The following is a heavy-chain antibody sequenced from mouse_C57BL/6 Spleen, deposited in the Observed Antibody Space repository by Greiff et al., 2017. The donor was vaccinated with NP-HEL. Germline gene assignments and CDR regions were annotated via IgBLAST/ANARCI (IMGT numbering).Heavy chain of an antibody. J-gene: IGHJ2*01. V-gene: IGHV1-26*01. Sequence: EVQLQQSRPELVKPGASVKISCKASGYTFTDYYMNWVKQSHGKSLEWIGDINPNNGGTSYNQKFKGKATLTVDKSSSTAYLELRSLTSEDSEVYYCARDDYDEVYWGQGTTLTVSS. CDR3: ARDDYDEVY. D-gene: IGHD2-4*01. CDR1: GYTFTDYY. CDR2: INPNNGGT.